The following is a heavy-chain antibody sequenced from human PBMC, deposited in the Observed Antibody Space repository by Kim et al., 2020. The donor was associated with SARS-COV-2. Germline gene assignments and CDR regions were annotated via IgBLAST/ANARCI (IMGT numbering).Heavy chain of an antibody. CDR1: GFTFDDYA. D-gene: IGHD6-13*01. CDR2: ISWNSGSI. Sequence: GGSLRLSCAASGFTFDDYAMHWVRQAPGKGLEWVSGISWNSGSIGYVDSVKGRFTISRDNAKNSLYLQMNSLRAEDTALYYCAKAVAAAGPSYFDYWGQGTLVTVSS. J-gene: IGHJ4*02. CDR3: AKAVAAAGPSYFDY. V-gene: IGHV3-9*01.